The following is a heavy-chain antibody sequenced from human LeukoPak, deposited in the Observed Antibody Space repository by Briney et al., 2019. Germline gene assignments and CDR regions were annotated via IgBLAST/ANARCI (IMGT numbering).Heavy chain of an antibody. D-gene: IGHD1-26*01. V-gene: IGHV5-51*01. CDR3: VRQGLQSGTYPAY. J-gene: IGHJ4*02. CDR1: GYSFTNYW. CDR2: LYPDGSAT. Sequence: GGSLKISCKGSGYSFTNYWIGWVRQMPGRGLEWMGMLYPDGSATTYHPSFEGRVTISADKSVTTAYLEWNSLKASDTALYYCVRQGLQSGTYPAYWGPGTLVTVSS.